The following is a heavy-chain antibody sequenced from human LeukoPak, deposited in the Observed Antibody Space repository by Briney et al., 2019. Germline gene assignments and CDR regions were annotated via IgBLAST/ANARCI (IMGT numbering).Heavy chain of an antibody. V-gene: IGHV5-51*01. D-gene: IGHD4-17*01. CDR3: ARLHDYGEEQWFDP. CDR1: GYSFTTYW. CDR2: IYPGDSDT. Sequence: GESLKISCKGSGYSFTTYWIAWVRQMPGKGLEWMGVIYPGDSDTRYSPSFQGQVTLSADKSISTAYLQWSSLKASDTAMYYCARLHDYGEEQWFDPWGQGTLVTVSS. J-gene: IGHJ5*02.